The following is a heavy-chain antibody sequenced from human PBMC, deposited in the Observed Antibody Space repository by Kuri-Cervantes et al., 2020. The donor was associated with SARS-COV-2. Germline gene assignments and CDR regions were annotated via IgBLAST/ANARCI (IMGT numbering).Heavy chain of an antibody. CDR2: INHSGST. CDR1: GGSFSGYY. D-gene: IGHD2-2*01. CDR3: AREGSDIVVVPAAIRVCYYMDV. J-gene: IGHJ6*03. V-gene: IGHV4-34*01. Sequence: ESLKISCAVFGGSFSGYYWSWIRQSPGKGLEWIGKINHSGSTNYNPSLSSRVTISVDTSKNQFSLKLSSVTAADTAVYYCAREGSDIVVVPAAIRVCYYMDVWGKGTTVTVSS.